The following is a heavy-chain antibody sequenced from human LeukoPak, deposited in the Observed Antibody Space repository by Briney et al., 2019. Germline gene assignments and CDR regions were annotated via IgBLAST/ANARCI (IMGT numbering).Heavy chain of an antibody. D-gene: IGHD4-17*01. V-gene: IGHV4-4*07. CDR2: IYTSGNT. Sequence: RPSETLSLTCTVSGGSISNYYWNWIRQPAGKGLEWIGRIYTSGNTNYNPSLQSRLTMSMDTPKNQFSLRLSSATAADTAVYYCARASDDFGDYGFDYWGQGTLVTVSS. CDR3: ARASDDFGDYGFDY. CDR1: GGSISNYY. J-gene: IGHJ4*02.